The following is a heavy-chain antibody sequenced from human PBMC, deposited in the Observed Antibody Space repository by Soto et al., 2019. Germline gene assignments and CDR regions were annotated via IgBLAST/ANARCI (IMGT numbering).Heavy chain of an antibody. V-gene: IGHV1-18*01. CDR1: GYTFTSYG. J-gene: IGHJ3*02. CDR3: ASWGSSSRMVAFDI. D-gene: IGHD6-6*01. Sequence: GASVKVSCKASGYTFTSYGISWVRQALGQGLEWMGWISAYNGNTNYAQKLQGRVTMTTDTSTSTAYMELRSLRSGDTAVYYCASWGSSSRMVAFDIWGQGTMVTVSS. CDR2: ISAYNGNT.